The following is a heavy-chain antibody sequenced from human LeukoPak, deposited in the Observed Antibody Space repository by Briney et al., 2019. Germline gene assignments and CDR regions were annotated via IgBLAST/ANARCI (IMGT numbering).Heavy chain of an antibody. V-gene: IGHV1-18*01. D-gene: IGHD1-26*01. CDR1: GYNFINYG. J-gene: IGHJ4*02. CDR2: ISPYNGNT. Sequence: ASVKVSCKASGYNFINYGISWVRQAPGQGLEWMGWISPYNGNTNYAQRLQGRVTMTTDTSTSTAYMELRSLTSDDTAVYYCARDSYYYDLHYFEPWGQGTLVRVSS. CDR3: ARDSYYYDLHYFEP.